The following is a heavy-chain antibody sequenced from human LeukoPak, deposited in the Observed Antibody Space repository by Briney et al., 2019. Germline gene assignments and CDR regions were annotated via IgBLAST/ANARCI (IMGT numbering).Heavy chain of an antibody. V-gene: IGHV1-18*01. CDR3: ARVLGLAPFDY. CDR2: ISAYNGNT. D-gene: IGHD3-16*01. J-gene: IGHJ4*02. Sequence: ASVKVSCKASGYTFTSYGISWVRQAPGQGLEWMGWISAYNGNTNYAQKFQGRVTMTRDTSNSTAYMELSRLRSDDTAVYYCARVLGLAPFDYWGQGTLVTVSS. CDR1: GYTFTSYG.